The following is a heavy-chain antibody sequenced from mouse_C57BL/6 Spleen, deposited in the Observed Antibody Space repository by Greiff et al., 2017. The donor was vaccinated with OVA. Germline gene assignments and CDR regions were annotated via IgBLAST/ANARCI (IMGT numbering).Heavy chain of an antibody. D-gene: IGHD2-3*01. J-gene: IGHJ3*01. CDR1: GYTFTDYN. CDR2: INPNNGGT. V-gene: IGHV1-18*01. Sequence: EVQLQQSGPELVKPGASVKIPCKASGYTFTDYNMDWVKQSHGKSLEWIGDINPNNGGTIYNQKFKGKATLTVDKSSSTAYMELRSLTSEDTAVYYCARRDDDGYFAYWGQGTLVTVSA. CDR3: ARRDDDGYFAY.